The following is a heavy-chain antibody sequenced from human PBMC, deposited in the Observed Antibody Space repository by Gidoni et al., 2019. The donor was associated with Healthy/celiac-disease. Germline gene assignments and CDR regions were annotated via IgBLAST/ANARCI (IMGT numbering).Heavy chain of an antibody. J-gene: IGHJ4*02. CDR2: ISWNSGSI. CDR1: GFTFDDYA. V-gene: IGHV3-9*01. CDR3: VRVAARGYFDY. Sequence: EVQLVESGGGLVQPGRSLRLSCAASGFTFDDYAMHWVRQAPGKGLEWVSGISWNSGSIGYADSVKGRFTISRDNAKNSLYLQMNSLRAEDTALYYCVRVAARGYFDYWGQGTLVTVSS. D-gene: IGHD2-15*01.